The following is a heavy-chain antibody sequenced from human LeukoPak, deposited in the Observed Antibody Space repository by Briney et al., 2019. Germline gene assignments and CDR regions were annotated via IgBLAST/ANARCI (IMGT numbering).Heavy chain of an antibody. CDR1: GFTFSSYA. CDR2: ISSNGGST. J-gene: IGHJ6*03. Sequence: GGSLRLSCAASGFTFSSYAMHWVRQAPGKGLEYVSAISSNGGSTYYANSVKGRFTISRDNSKNTLYLQMGSLRAEDMAVYYCARAGYYYYYYMDIWGKGTTVTVSS. V-gene: IGHV3-64*01. CDR3: ARAGYYYYYYMDI.